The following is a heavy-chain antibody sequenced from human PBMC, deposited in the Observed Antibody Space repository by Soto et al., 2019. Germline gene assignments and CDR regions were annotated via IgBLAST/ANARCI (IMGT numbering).Heavy chain of an antibody. CDR2: ISSSGSPT. J-gene: IGHJ5*02. V-gene: IGHV3-11*06. CDR3: ARVRAMGYCSNMSCSWFDP. CDR1: GFIISDYD. D-gene: IGHD2-2*01. Sequence: QVQLVESGGGLVKTGGSLRLSCAASGFIISDYDMSWIRQAPGKGLEWVSYISSSGSPTNYVDSVNYADFVKGRFTISRDNGWNSLYLQMNSLRAEDTAVYYCARVRAMGYCSNMSCSWFDPWGQGTLVTVSS.